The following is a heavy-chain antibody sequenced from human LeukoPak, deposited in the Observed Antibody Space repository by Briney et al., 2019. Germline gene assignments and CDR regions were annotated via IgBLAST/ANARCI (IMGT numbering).Heavy chain of an antibody. CDR1: GGSFSGYY. CDR3: ARGPTYYDFWSGYFSMDV. Sequence: SETLSLTCAVYGGSFSGYYWSWIRQPPGKGLEWIGEINHSGSTNYNTSLKSRVTISVDTSKNQFSLKLSSVTAADTAVYYCARGPTYYDFWSGYFSMDVWGQGTTVTVSS. D-gene: IGHD3-3*01. CDR2: INHSGST. V-gene: IGHV4-34*01. J-gene: IGHJ6*02.